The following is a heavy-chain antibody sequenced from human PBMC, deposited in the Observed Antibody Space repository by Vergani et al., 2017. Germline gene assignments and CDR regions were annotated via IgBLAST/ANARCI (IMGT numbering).Heavy chain of an antibody. Sequence: VQLQESGPGLLKPSQTLSLTCTVSGASVSRGTYYWTWIRQPAGKKLEWIVRMYTSGHTIYNPSLESRVIMSEDTSKNQFSLQLSSVTAADTAVYYCARXSHCINGYSEGPNGPGYYYMDVWGKGTTVTVSS. CDR1: GASVSRGTYY. CDR2: MYTSGHT. V-gene: IGHV4-61*02. CDR3: ARXSHCINGYSEGPNGPGYYYMDV. J-gene: IGHJ6*03. D-gene: IGHD2-8*01.